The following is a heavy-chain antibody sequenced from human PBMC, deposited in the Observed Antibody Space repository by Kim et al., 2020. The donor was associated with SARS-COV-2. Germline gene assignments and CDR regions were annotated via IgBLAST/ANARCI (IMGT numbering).Heavy chain of an antibody. CDR1: GGSFSGYY. D-gene: IGHD6-13*01. V-gene: IGHV4-34*01. Sequence: SQTLSLTCAVYGGSFSGYYWSWIRQPPGKGLEWIGEINHSGSTNYNPSLKSRVTISVDTSKNQFSLKLSSVTAADTAVYYCARGSSWQPIFDYWGQGTLVTVSS. J-gene: IGHJ4*02. CDR2: INHSGST. CDR3: ARGSSWQPIFDY.